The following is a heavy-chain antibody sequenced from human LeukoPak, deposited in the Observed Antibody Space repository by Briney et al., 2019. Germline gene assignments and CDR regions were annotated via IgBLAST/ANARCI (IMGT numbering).Heavy chain of an antibody. CDR3: ARDWGKGDY. CDR2: IWYDGSNK. V-gene: IGHV3-33*01. Sequence: GRSLRLSCAASGFTFSSYGMHWVRQAPGKGLEGVSLIWYDGSNKYYADSVKGRFTISRDNSKDTLYSQINSLRAEVTAVYYCARDWGKGDYWGQGTLVTVSS. D-gene: IGHD3-16*01. J-gene: IGHJ4*02. CDR1: GFTFSSYG.